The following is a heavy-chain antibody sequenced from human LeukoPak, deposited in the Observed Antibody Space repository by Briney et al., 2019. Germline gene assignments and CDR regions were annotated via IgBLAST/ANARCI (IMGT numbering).Heavy chain of an antibody. J-gene: IGHJ4*02. V-gene: IGHV4-59*01. Sequence: SETLSLTCTVSGGSISSYYWSWIRQPPGKALEWIGYIYYSGSTNYNPSLKSRVTISVDTSKNQFSLKLSSVTAADTAVYYCARIAYSSGWYDYWGQGTLVTVSS. CDR3: ARIAYSSGWYDY. D-gene: IGHD6-19*01. CDR2: IYYSGST. CDR1: GGSISSYY.